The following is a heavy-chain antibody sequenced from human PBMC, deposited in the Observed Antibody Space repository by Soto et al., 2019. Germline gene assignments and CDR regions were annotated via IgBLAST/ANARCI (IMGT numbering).Heavy chain of an antibody. D-gene: IGHD5-18*01. CDR1: GFTFSNFA. V-gene: IGHV3-23*01. J-gene: IGHJ4*02. CDR2: ISGSTGTT. Sequence: PGGSLRLSCAASGFTFSNFAMSWVRHAPGKGLEWVSEISGSTGTTYYADSVKGRFTVSGDNAKKTMSLQMNNLRAEDTAVYYCATWRGGYTYGLDHWGQGTPVTVSS. CDR3: ATWRGGYTYGLDH.